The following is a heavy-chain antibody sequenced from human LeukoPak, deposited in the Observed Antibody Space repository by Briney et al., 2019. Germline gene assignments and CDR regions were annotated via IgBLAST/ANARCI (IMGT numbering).Heavy chain of an antibody. CDR2: ISYDGSNK. V-gene: IGHV3-30*04. Sequence: GGSLRLSCAASGFTFSSYAMHWVRQAPGKGLEWVAVISYDGSNKYYADSVKGRFTISRDNSKNTLYLQMNSLRDEDTAVYYCARDWFHAIDYWGQGTLVTVSS. CDR3: ARDWFHAIDY. J-gene: IGHJ4*02. CDR1: GFTFSSYA. D-gene: IGHD2/OR15-2a*01.